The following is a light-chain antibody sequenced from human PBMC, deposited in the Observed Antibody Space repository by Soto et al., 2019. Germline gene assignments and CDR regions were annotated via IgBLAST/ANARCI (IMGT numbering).Light chain of an antibody. CDR1: QSVSSNY. CDR3: QHYDNTPPSVT. V-gene: IGKV3-20*01. CDR2: YPS. J-gene: IGKJ3*01. Sequence: EIVLTQSPGTLSLSPGERASLSCRASQSVSSNYLAWFQQKPGQAPRLLSSYPSSRATGIPDRFSGSGSGTDFTLTISRLEPEDFAVYYCQHYDNTPPSVTFGPGTKVDIK.